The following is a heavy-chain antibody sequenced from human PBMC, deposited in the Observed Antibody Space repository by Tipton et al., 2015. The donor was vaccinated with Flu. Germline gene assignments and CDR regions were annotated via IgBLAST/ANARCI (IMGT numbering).Heavy chain of an antibody. Sequence: SLRLSCAASGFTFSNYPMDWVRQAPGKGLKYVSTITTNGDETYYADSVKGRFTISRDNSKNTLYLQMGSLRADDMAVYYCTRAMTSGLVDVWGQGTTVTGSS. CDR2: ITTNGDET. D-gene: IGHD4-11*01. CDR3: TRAMTSGLVDV. CDR1: GFTFSNYP. J-gene: IGHJ6*01. V-gene: IGHV3-64*02.